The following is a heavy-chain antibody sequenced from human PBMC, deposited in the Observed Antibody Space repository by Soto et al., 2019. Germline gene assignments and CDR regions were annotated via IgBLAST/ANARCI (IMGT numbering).Heavy chain of an antibody. J-gene: IGHJ6*02. V-gene: IGHV3-49*04. CDR2: IRSKAYGGTT. CDR1: GFTFGDYA. Sequence: HPVGSLRLSCTASGFTFGDYAMSWVHQAPGKGLEWVSFIRSKAYGGTTENAASVKGRFTISRDDSKSIAYLQMNSLKTEDTAVYYCTRHWGGYYYGMDVWGQGTTVTVSS. D-gene: IGHD3-10*01. CDR3: TRHWGGYYYGMDV.